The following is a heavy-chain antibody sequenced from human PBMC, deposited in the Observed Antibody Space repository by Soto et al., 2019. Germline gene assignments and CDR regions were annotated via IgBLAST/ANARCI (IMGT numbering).Heavy chain of an antibody. J-gene: IGHJ6*03. CDR1: GFTFSSYS. D-gene: IGHD3-9*01. CDR2: ISSSSIYI. V-gene: IGHV3-21*01. CDR3: ARELRYFPSGYMDV. Sequence: PGGSLRLSCAASGFTFSSYSMNWVRQAPGKGLEWVSSISSSSIYIYYADSVKGRFTISRDNSKNSLYLQLNSLRAEYTAVYYCARELRYFPSGYMDVWGKGTTVTVSS.